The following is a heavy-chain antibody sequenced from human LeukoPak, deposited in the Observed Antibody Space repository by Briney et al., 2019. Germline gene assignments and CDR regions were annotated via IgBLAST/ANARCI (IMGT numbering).Heavy chain of an antibody. V-gene: IGHV3-30*03. D-gene: IGHD1-14*01. CDR1: GFTFSSYG. Sequence: GGSPRLSCAASGFTFSSYGMHWVRQAPGKGLEWVAVISYDGSNKYYADSVKGRFTISRDNSKNTLYLQMNSLRAEDTAVYYCATELGFGGQGTLVTVSS. CDR3: ATELGF. J-gene: IGHJ4*02. CDR2: ISYDGSNK.